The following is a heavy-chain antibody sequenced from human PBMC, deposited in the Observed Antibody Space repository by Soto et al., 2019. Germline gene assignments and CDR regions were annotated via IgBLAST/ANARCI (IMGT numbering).Heavy chain of an antibody. CDR2: ISSSSSYI. CDR3: ARDQGSSRGIAAAGSLYYYGMDV. CDR1: GFTFSSYS. D-gene: IGHD6-13*01. J-gene: IGHJ6*02. V-gene: IGHV3-21*01. Sequence: EVQLVESGGGLVKPGGSLRLSCAASGFTFSSYSMNWVRQAPGKGLEWVSSISSSSSYIYYADSVKGRFTISRDNAKNSLYLQMNSLRAEDTAVYYCARDQGSSRGIAAAGSLYYYGMDVWGQGTTVTVSS.